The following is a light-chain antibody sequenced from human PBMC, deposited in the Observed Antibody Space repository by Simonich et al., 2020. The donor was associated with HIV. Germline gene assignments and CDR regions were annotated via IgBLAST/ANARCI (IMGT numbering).Light chain of an antibody. CDR3: QQYGSSPRT. Sequence: EIVLTQPPGTLSLSPGETATLSCRASQSVSSSYLAWYQQKPGQAPRLLIYGASSRATGIPDRFSGSGSGTDFTLTISRLEPEDFAVYYCQQYGSSPRTFGQGTKVEIK. CDR2: GAS. V-gene: IGKV3-20*01. CDR1: QSVSSSY. J-gene: IGKJ1*01.